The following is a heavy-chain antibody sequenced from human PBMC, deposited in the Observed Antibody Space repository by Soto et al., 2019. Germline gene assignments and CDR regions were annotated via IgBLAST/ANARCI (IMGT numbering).Heavy chain of an antibody. D-gene: IGHD3-3*01. V-gene: IGHV1-8*01. J-gene: IGHJ6*03. CDR1: GYTFTSYD. CDR2: MNPNSGNK. CDR3: ARGITIFGVVTPHMDV. Sequence: ASVKVSCKASGYTFTSYDINWVRQATGQGLEWMGWMNPNSGNKGYAQKFKGRVTMTRNTSISTAYMELSSLRSEDTAVYYCARGITIFGVVTPHMDVWGKGTTVTVSS.